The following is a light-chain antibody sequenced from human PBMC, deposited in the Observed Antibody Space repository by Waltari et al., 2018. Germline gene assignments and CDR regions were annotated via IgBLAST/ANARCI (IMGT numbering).Light chain of an antibody. CDR3: QQRSNWPELT. CDR2: DAS. J-gene: IGKJ4*01. CDR1: QSVGTS. V-gene: IGKV3-11*01. Sequence: EIVLTQSPATLSLSPGERATISCRASQSVGTSLAWYQQKPGQATRLLIYDASNRATGIPARFSGVGSGTDFTVTISSLEPEDFAVYYCQQRSNWPELTFGGGTKVQIK.